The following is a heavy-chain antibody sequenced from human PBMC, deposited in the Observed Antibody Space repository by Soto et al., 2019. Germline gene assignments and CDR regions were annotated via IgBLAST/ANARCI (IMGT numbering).Heavy chain of an antibody. Sequence: SETLYLTCAVYGGSFSGYYWGWIRQPPGKGLEWTAEINHSGSTNYNPTLKRRVTISVDTSKNQYSLKLSSVTAAHKAVYYCARKGAVAGRTPKGFAPWGQGTLVTVSS. D-gene: IGHD6-19*01. CDR3: ARKGAVAGRTPKGFAP. J-gene: IGHJ5*02. CDR2: INHSGST. CDR1: GGSFSGYY. V-gene: IGHV4-34*01.